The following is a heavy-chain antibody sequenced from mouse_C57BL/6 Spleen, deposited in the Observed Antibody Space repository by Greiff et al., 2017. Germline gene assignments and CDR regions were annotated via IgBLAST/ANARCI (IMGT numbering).Heavy chain of an antibody. CDR3: ARGYYGSSYGFAY. Sequence: QVHVKQPGAELVKPGASVKLSCKASGYTFTSYWMHWVKQRPGQGLEWIGMIHPNSGSTNYNEKFKSKATLTVDKSSSTAYMQLSSLTSEDSAVYYCARGYYGSSYGFAYWGQGTLVTVSA. CDR2: IHPNSGST. D-gene: IGHD1-1*01. CDR1: GYTFTSYW. J-gene: IGHJ3*01. V-gene: IGHV1-64*01.